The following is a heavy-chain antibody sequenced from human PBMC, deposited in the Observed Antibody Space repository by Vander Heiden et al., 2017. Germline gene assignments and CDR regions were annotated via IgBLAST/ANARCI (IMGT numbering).Heavy chain of an antibody. D-gene: IGHD3-10*01. CDR3: AKDQGLLWFGELLSSFDY. V-gene: IGHV3-23*01. CDR1: GFTFSSYA. CDR2: ISGSGGST. J-gene: IGHJ4*02. Sequence: EVQLSESGGGLVQPGGSLRLSCAASGFTFSSYAMSWVRQAPGKGLEWVSAISGSGGSTYYADSVKGRFTISRDNSKNTLYLQMNSLRAEDTAVYYCAKDQGLLWFGELLSSFDYWGQGTLVTVSS.